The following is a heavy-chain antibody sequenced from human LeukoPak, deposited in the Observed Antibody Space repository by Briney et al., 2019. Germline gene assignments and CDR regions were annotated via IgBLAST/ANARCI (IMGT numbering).Heavy chain of an antibody. CDR1: EFTFSSYG. CDR2: IRFDGSNK. V-gene: IGHV3-30*02. Sequence: QPGGSLRLSCAASEFTFSSYGMHWVRQAPGKGLEWVAFIRFDGSNKYYADSVMGRLTISRDNSKNTLYLQMNSLRAEDTAVYYCAKDHFPYRALCTFDYWGQGTLVTVSS. J-gene: IGHJ4*02. D-gene: IGHD3-3*02. CDR3: AKDHFPYRALCTFDY.